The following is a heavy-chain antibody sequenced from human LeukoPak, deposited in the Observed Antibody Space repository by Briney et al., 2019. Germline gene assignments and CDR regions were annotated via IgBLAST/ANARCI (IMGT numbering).Heavy chain of an antibody. Sequence: SETLSLTCTVSGGSISTGGYYWSWIRQHPGKGLEYIGYIYYRGSTYYSPSLKSRLTISLDTPNNQFSLKPRSVTAADTAVYYCARATDYGDSYYFDHWGQGTPATVSS. V-gene: IGHV4-31*03. D-gene: IGHD4/OR15-4a*01. CDR2: IYYRGST. J-gene: IGHJ4*02. CDR3: ARATDYGDSYYFDH. CDR1: GGSISTGGYY.